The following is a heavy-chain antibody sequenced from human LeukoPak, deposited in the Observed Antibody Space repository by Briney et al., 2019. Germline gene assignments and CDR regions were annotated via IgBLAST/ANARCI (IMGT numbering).Heavy chain of an antibody. V-gene: IGHV4-31*03. J-gene: IGHJ4*02. CDR1: GGSISSGGYY. Sequence: SETLSLTCTVSGGSISSGGYYWSWIRQHPGKGLEWIGYIYYSGSTYYNPSLKSRVTISVGTSKNQFSLKLRSVTAADTAVYYCARSNTAMVPGYYWGQGTLVTVSS. D-gene: IGHD5-18*01. CDR2: IYYSGST. CDR3: ARSNTAMVPGYY.